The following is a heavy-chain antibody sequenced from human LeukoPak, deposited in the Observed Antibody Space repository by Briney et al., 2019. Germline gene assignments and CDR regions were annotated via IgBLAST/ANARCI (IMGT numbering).Heavy chain of an antibody. CDR1: GFTFDDYG. D-gene: IGHD2-2*01. CDR3: ARDRCSSTSCHNWFDP. V-gene: IGHV3-66*02. Sequence: GGSLRLSCAASGFTFDDYGMSWVRQAPGKGLEWVSVIYSGGSTYYADSVKGRFTISRDNSKNTLYLQMNSLRAEDTAVYYCARDRCSSTSCHNWFDPWGQGTLVTVSS. CDR2: IYSGGST. J-gene: IGHJ5*02.